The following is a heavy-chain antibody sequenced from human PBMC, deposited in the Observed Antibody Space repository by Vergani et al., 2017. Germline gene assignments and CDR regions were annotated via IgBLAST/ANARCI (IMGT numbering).Heavy chain of an antibody. Sequence: QVQLVQSGAEVKKPGASVKVSCKASGYTFTSYYMHWVRQAPGQGLEWRGIINPSGGSTSYAQKFQGRVTMTRDTSTSTVYMELSSLRAEDTAVYYCARSPIVTICGGVYVEENWFDPWGQGTLVTVSS. CDR1: GYTFTSYY. D-gene: IGHD3-3*01. CDR3: ARSPIVTICGGVYVEENWFDP. V-gene: IGHV1-46*03. CDR2: INPSGGST. J-gene: IGHJ5*02.